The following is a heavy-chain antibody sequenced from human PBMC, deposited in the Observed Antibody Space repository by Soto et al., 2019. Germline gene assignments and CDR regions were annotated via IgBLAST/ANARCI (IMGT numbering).Heavy chain of an antibody. J-gene: IGHJ5*02. CDR3: AKEADIVVVPAAGWFDP. CDR2: ISGCGGST. D-gene: IGHD2-2*01. CDR1: GFTFSSYA. V-gene: IGHV3-23*01. Sequence: EVQLLVSGGGLVQAGGSLRLSCAASGFTFSSYAMSWVRQARGKGLVWVSAISGCGGSTYYADSVKGRFTISRDNSKNTLYLQMNSLRAEDTAVYYCAKEADIVVVPAAGWFDPWGQGTLVTVSS.